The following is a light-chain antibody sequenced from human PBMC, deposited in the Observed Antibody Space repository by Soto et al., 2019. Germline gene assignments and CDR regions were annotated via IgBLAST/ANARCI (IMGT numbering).Light chain of an antibody. CDR1: SSDVGGYNY. V-gene: IGLV2-14*01. Sequence: QSVLTQPASVSGSPGQSITISCTGTSSDVGGYNYVSWYQQHPGKAPKLMIYEVSNRPSGVSNRFSGSKSGNTASLTISGLQAEDEADYYCSSYTGSSALVYVFGTGTKGTVL. J-gene: IGLJ1*01. CDR3: SSYTGSSALVYV. CDR2: EVS.